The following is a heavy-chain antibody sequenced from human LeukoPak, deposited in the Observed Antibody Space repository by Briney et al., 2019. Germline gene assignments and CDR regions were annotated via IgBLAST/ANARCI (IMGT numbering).Heavy chain of an antibody. Sequence: GASVKVSCKASGYTFTSYDINWVRQATGQGLEWMGWMNPNSGNTGYAQKFQGRVTITRNTSISTAYMELSSLRSEDTAVYYCARPYGGNLPFDYWGQGTLFTVSS. D-gene: IGHD4-23*01. J-gene: IGHJ4*02. CDR3: ARPYGGNLPFDY. V-gene: IGHV1-8*03. CDR2: MNPNSGNT. CDR1: GYTFTSYD.